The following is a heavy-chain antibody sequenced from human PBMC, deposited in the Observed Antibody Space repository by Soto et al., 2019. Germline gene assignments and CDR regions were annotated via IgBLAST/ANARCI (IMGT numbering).Heavy chain of an antibody. CDR3: ATERYPYCGGDCYLFDPPDY. D-gene: IGHD2-21*01. Sequence: GGSLRLSCAASGFTVSSNYMSWVRQAPGKGLEWVSVIYSGGSTYYADSVKGRFTISRDNSKNTLYLQMNSLRAEDTAVYYCATERYPYCGGDCYLFDPPDYWGQGTLVTVSS. J-gene: IGHJ4*02. CDR1: GFTVSSNY. CDR2: IYSGGST. V-gene: IGHV3-66*01.